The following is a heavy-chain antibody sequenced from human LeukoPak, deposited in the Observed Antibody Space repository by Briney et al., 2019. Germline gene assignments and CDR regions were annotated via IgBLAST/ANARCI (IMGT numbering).Heavy chain of an antibody. CDR2: ISAYNGNT. V-gene: IGHV1-18*01. D-gene: IGHD5-24*01. CDR3: ARDRLKSPELPFDY. Sequence: GASVKVSCKASGYTFTSYGISWVRQAPGQGLEWMGWISAYNGNTNYAQKLQGRVTMTTDTSTSTAYMELRSLRSDDTAVYYCARDRLKSPELPFDYWGQGTLVTVSS. CDR1: GYTFTSYG. J-gene: IGHJ4*02.